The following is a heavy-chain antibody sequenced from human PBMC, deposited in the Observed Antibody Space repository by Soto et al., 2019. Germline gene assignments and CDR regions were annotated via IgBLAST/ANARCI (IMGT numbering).Heavy chain of an antibody. CDR1: GDSVTSGGYY. CDR2: IFYSGTT. J-gene: IGHJ5*02. Sequence: PSESPSLTCTLSGDSVTSGGYYWSWIRQHPGKGLEWIGYIFYSGTTYYNPSLKSRVTISVDTSKNQFSLRLTSVTAADTAVYYCARSVDPWGQGTLVTVSS. CDR3: ARSVDP. V-gene: IGHV4-31*03.